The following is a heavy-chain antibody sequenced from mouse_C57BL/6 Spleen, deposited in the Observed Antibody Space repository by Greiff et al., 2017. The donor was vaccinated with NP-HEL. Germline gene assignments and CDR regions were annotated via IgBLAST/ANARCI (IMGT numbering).Heavy chain of an antibody. CDR2: INPNNGGT. V-gene: IGHV1-18*01. J-gene: IGHJ3*01. Sequence: VQLQQSGPELVKPGASVKIPCKASGYTFTDYNMDWVKQSHGKSLEWIGDINPNNGGTIYNQKFKGKATLTVDKSSSTAYMELRSLTSEDTAVYYCARAKRVTGPFAYWGQGTLVTVSA. CDR3: ARAKRVTGPFAY. CDR1: GYTFTDYN. D-gene: IGHD2-1*01.